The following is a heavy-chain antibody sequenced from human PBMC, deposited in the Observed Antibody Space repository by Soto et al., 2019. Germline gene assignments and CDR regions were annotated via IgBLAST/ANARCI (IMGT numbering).Heavy chain of an antibody. V-gene: IGHV3-30*03. CDR3: ARDREADY. CDR1: GVTFSSYS. J-gene: IGHJ4*02. Sequence: GGSLRLSCAASGVTFSSYSMNWVRQAPGKGLEWVADIRNDGSNIYYADFVKGRFTISRDNSKNTLYLQMNSLRAEDTAVYYCARDREADYWGQGTLVTVSS. CDR2: IRNDGSNI. D-gene: IGHD1-26*01.